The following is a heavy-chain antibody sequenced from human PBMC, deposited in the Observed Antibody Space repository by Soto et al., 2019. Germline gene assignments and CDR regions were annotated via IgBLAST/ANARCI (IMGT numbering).Heavy chain of an antibody. J-gene: IGHJ6*02. CDR1: GYTFTSYY. CDR2: INPSGGST. CDR3: ARDSRALLWFGELYPYGMDV. Sequence: ASVKVSCKASGYTFTSYYMHWVRQAPGQGLEWMGIINPSGGSTTYAQKFQGRVTMTRDTSTTTVYMELSSLRSEDTAVYYCARDSRALLWFGELYPYGMDVWGQGTTVTVS. V-gene: IGHV1-46*01. D-gene: IGHD3-10*01.